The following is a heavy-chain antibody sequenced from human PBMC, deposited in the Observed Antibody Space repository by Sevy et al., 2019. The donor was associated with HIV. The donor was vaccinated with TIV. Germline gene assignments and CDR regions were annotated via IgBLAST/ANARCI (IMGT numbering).Heavy chain of an antibody. J-gene: IGHJ1*01. CDR3: ARHGIDYDYVWGSYRYTPEYFQH. V-gene: IGHV4-39*01. D-gene: IGHD3-16*02. CDR2: IYYSGST. Sequence: SETLSLTCTVSGGSISSSSYYWGWIRQPPGKGLEWIGSIYYSGSTYYHPSLKSRVTISVDTSKNQFSLKLSSVTAADTAVYYCARHGIDYDYVWGSYRYTPEYFQHWGQGTLVTVSS. CDR1: GGSISSSSYY.